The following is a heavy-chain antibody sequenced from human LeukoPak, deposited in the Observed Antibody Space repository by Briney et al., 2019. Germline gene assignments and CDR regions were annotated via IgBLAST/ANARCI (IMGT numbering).Heavy chain of an antibody. D-gene: IGHD3-22*01. V-gene: IGHV3-48*04. CDR3: ASGAYYYDSSGYYGPDGAFDI. Sequence: GGALRLSCAASGFTFSSYGMHWVRQAPGKGLEWVSYISSSGSTIYYADSVKGRFTISRDNAKNSLYLQMNSLRAEDTAVYYCASGAYYYDSSGYYGPDGAFDIWGQGTMVTVSS. CDR1: GFTFSSYG. CDR2: ISSSGSTI. J-gene: IGHJ3*02.